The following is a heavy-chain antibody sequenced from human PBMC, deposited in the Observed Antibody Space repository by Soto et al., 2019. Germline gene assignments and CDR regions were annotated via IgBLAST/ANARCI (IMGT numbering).Heavy chain of an antibody. CDR3: ARVVYVGYSYATHFDF. CDR2: IYPGDSDT. J-gene: IGHJ4*02. V-gene: IGHV5-51*01. Sequence: PGESLKISCKGSGYSFTSYWIGWVRQMPGKGLEWMGIIYPGDSDTRYSPSFQGQVTISADRSISTAYLQWSSLQASDTAMYYCARVVYVGYSYATHFDFWGQGTLVTVSS. D-gene: IGHD5-18*01. CDR1: GYSFTSYW.